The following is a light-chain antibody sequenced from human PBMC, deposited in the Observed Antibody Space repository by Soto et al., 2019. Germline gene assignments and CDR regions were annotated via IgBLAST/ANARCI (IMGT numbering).Light chain of an antibody. J-gene: IGKJ1*01. V-gene: IGKV1-5*03. CDR3: QQYNSYPAT. CDR1: QSISSW. CDR2: KAS. Sequence: DIQMTQSPSTLSASVGDRVTITCRASQSISSWLAWYQQKPGKAPKLLIYKASSLESGVPSRFSGSGSGTAFTLTISSLQPDDFATYYCQQYNSYPATFGQGTKVEIK.